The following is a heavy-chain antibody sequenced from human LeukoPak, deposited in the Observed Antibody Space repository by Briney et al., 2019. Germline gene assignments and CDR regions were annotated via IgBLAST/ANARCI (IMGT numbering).Heavy chain of an antibody. Sequence: SETLSLTCTVSGGSISSSSYYWGWIRQPPGKGLEWIGSIYYSGSTYYNPSLKSRVTISVDTSKNQFSLKLSSVTAADTAVYYCARDRGGDYRPRLWGQGTLVTVSS. CDR1: GGSISSSSYY. J-gene: IGHJ4*02. CDR2: IYYSGST. CDR3: ARDRGGDYRPRL. V-gene: IGHV4-39*07. D-gene: IGHD4-17*01.